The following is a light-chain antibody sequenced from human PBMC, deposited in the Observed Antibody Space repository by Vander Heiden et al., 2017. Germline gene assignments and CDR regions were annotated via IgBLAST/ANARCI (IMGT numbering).Light chain of an antibody. CDR2: GAS. CDR3: QQDCSSLTWT. V-gene: IGKV3-20*01. J-gene: IGKJ1*01. Sequence: EIVLTQSPGTLSLSPGERATLSCRASQSVSSSYLAWYQQKPGQAPRLLIYGASSRATGIPDRFSGSGYGTDFTLTISRLEPEDFAVYYCQQDCSSLTWTFGQGTKVEIK. CDR1: QSVSSSY.